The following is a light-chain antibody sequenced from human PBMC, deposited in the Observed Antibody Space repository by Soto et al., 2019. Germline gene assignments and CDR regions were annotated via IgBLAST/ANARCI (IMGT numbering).Light chain of an antibody. CDR3: QQYGSSPYT. Sequence: EIVLTQSPATLSLSPGERATLACRASQSVSSSYLAWYQQKPGQAPRLIIYGASDRATGIPVRFSGSGSGRDFTLTISRLEPEDFAVYYCQQYGSSPYTFCQGNKLEIQ. J-gene: IGKJ2*01. CDR1: QSVSSSY. CDR2: GAS. V-gene: IGKV3-20*01.